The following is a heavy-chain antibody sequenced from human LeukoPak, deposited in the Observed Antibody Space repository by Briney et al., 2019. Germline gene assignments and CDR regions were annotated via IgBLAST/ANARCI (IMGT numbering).Heavy chain of an antibody. CDR3: ARVRSIAARPFDY. J-gene: IGHJ4*02. CDR2: IYYSGST. D-gene: IGHD6-6*01. V-gene: IGHV4-59*01. CDR1: GGSISSYY. Sequence: QSSETLSLTCTVSGGSISSYYWSWIRQPPGKGLEWIGYIYYSGSTNYNPSLKCRVTISVDTSKNQFSLKLSSVTAADTAVYYCARVRSIAARPFDYWGQGTLVTVSS.